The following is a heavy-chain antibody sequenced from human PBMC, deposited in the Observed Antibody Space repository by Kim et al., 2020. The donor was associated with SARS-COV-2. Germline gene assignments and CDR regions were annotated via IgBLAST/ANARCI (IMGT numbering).Heavy chain of an antibody. Sequence: GGSLRLSCAASGFTVSSNYMSWVRQAPGKGLEWVSVIYSGGSTYYADSVKGRFTISRDNSKNTLYLQMNSLRAEDTAVYYCARYLFRGAAAVHYWYFDLWGRGTLVTVSS. V-gene: IGHV3-53*01. CDR3: ARYLFRGAAAVHYWYFDL. CDR1: GFTVSSNY. J-gene: IGHJ2*01. CDR2: IYSGGST. D-gene: IGHD6-13*01.